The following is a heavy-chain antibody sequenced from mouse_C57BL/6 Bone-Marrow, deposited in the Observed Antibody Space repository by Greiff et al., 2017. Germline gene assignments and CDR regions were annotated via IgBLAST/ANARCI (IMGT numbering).Heavy chain of an antibody. CDR3: ARGGYGSSQGY. V-gene: IGHV14-3*01. J-gene: IGHJ2*01. CDR2: IDPANGNT. CDR1: GFNINNTY. D-gene: IGHD1-1*01. Sequence: VQLQQSVAELVRPGASVKLSCTASGFNINNTYMHWVKQRPEQGLEWIGRIDPANGNTKYAPKFQGKATITADTSSNTAYLQLSSLTSEDTAIYYCARGGYGSSQGYWGQGTTLTVSS.